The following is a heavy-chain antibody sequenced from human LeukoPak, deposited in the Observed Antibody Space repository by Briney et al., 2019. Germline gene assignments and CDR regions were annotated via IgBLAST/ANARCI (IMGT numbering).Heavy chain of an antibody. J-gene: IGHJ4*02. Sequence: SETLSLTCTVSAYSISSGYYWGWFRQPPGKGLEWIGSFSHSGSTDWIGSQYHNGSTYYNPSLKSRVTISVDTSKNQFSLKLSSVTAADTAVYSCARIDVWGQGTLVTVSS. D-gene: IGHD3-9*01. CDR1: AYSISSGYY. CDR3: ARIDV. CDR2: QYHNGST. V-gene: IGHV4-38-2*02.